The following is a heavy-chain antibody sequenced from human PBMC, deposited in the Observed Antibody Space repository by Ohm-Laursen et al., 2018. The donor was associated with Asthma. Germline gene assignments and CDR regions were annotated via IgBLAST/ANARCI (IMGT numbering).Heavy chain of an antibody. CDR1: GFTFSSYG. J-gene: IGHJ6*02. V-gene: IGHV3-30*18. D-gene: IGHD3-3*01. Sequence: SLRLSCTASGFTFSSYGMHWVRQAPGKGLEWVAVISYDGSNKYYADSVKGRFTISRDNSKNTLYLQMNSLRAEDTAVYYCAKTLLDTTYYDFWSGYYGMDVWGQGTTVTVSS. CDR3: AKTLLDTTYYDFWSGYYGMDV. CDR2: ISYDGSNK.